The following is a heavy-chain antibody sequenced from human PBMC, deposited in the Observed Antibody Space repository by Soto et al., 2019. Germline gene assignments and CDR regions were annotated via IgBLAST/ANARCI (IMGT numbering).Heavy chain of an antibody. J-gene: IGHJ4*02. Sequence: SETLSLTCAVYGGSFSGYYWSWIRQPPGKGLEWIGEINHSGSTNYNPSLKSRVTISVDTSKNQFSLKLSSVTAADTAVYYCARALPTVRARARGSSKEYFDYWGQGTLVTVSS. V-gene: IGHV4-34*01. CDR2: INHSGST. CDR1: GGSFSGYY. CDR3: ARALPTVRARARGSSKEYFDY. D-gene: IGHD6-6*01.